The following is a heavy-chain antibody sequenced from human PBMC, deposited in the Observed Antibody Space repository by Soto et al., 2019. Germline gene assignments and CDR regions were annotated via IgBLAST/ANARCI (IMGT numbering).Heavy chain of an antibody. CDR3: ATDRALGATLGAIDF. J-gene: IGHJ4*02. D-gene: IGHD1-26*01. CDR2: ISYDGTYR. CDR1: GFTFSNIA. V-gene: IGHV3-30-3*01. Sequence: GGSLRLSCAASGFTFSNIAMHWVRQAPGKGLEWVAAISYDGTYRPYADFARGRFTISRDNSQKTLYLQMNSLRPEDTALYYCATDRALGATLGAIDFWGQGTLVTVSS.